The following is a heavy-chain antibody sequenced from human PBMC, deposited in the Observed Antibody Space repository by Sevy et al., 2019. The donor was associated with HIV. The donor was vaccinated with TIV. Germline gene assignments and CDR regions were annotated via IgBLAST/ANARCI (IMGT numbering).Heavy chain of an antibody. J-gene: IGHJ6*03. Sequence: AGSLRLSCAASGFIFSTYSMNWVRQAPGKVLEWVSSVGSSSGYIYYADSVKGRFTISRDNAKNSLYLEMNSLRAEDTAVSFCARGHVVVPGAAPYYYYHMDIWGKGTTVTVSS. CDR2: VGSSSGYI. D-gene: IGHD2-2*01. CDR1: GFIFSTYS. V-gene: IGHV3-21*01. CDR3: ARGHVVVPGAAPYYYYHMDI.